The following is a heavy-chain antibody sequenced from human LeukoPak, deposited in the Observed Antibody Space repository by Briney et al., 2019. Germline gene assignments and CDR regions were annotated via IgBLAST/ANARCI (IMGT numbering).Heavy chain of an antibody. J-gene: IGHJ4*02. Sequence: SETLSLTCTVSGGSISTYYWSWIRQPPGKGLEWIGYIYHSGSTKYNPSLKSRVTISVDTSKNQFSLKLSSVTAADTAVYYCARTRTSRFDYWGQGTLVTVSS. D-gene: IGHD1-14*01. CDR1: GGSISTYY. CDR2: IYHSGST. CDR3: ARTRTSRFDY. V-gene: IGHV4-59*12.